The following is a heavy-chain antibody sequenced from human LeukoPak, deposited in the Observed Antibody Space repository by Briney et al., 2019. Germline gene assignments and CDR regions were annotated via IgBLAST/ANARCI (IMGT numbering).Heavy chain of an antibody. D-gene: IGHD5-18*01. CDR1: GXTFSTYA. J-gene: IGHJ4*02. CDR3: AKEGYRYGYAIDY. CDR2: ISGSGGST. Sequence: GGSLRLSCAASGXTFSTYAMSWVRQAPGKGQEWVSAISGSGGSTYYADSVKGRFTISRDNSKNTLHLQMNSLRAEDTAVYYCAKEGYRYGYAIDYWGQGTLVTVSS. V-gene: IGHV3-23*01.